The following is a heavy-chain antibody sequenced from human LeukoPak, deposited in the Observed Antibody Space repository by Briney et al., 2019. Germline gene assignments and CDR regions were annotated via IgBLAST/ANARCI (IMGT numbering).Heavy chain of an antibody. Sequence: GGSLRLSCAASGFTVSSNYMSWVRQAPGKGLEWVSVIYSGGSTYYADSVKGRFTISRDNSKNTLYLQMNSLRAEDTAVYYCAKAESFGVVIINFDYWGQGTLVTVSS. D-gene: IGHD3-3*01. CDR2: IYSGGST. J-gene: IGHJ4*02. CDR3: AKAESFGVVIINFDY. V-gene: IGHV3-66*01. CDR1: GFTVSSNY.